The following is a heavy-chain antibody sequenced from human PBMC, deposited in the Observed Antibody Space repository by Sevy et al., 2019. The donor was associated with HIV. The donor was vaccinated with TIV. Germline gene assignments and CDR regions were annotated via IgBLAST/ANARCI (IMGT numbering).Heavy chain of an antibody. Sequence: GGSLRLSCAASGFTFNTYAMSWVRQAPGKGLEWVSGISGSAYSTYYADSVKGRFTTSRDNSKNTLSLQMNSLRAEDTAVYYCAKESPGYNYDSSGSLDYWGQGTLVTVSS. V-gene: IGHV3-23*01. D-gene: IGHD3-22*01. CDR2: ISGSAYST. J-gene: IGHJ4*02. CDR1: GFTFNTYA. CDR3: AKESPGYNYDSSGSLDY.